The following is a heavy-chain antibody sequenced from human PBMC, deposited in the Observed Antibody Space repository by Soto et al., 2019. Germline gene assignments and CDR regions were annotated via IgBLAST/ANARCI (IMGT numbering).Heavy chain of an antibody. CDR1: GFTFSSYG. Sequence: QVQLVESGGGVVQPGRSLRLSCAASGFTFSSYGMHWVRQAPGKGLEWVAVISYDGSNKYYADSVKDRFTISRDNYKITLYMQMNSLRAEDTAVYYCAKDQYYYDSSGYPDYWGQGNLVTVSS. D-gene: IGHD3-22*01. J-gene: IGHJ4*02. CDR2: ISYDGSNK. V-gene: IGHV3-30*18. CDR3: AKDQYYYDSSGYPDY.